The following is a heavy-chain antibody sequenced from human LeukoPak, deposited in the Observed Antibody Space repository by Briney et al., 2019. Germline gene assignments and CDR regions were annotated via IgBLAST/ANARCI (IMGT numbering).Heavy chain of an antibody. V-gene: IGHV3-48*02. CDR2: ISSSSSTI. CDR1: GFTFSSYA. Sequence: GGSLRLSCAASGFTFSSYAMSWVRQAPGKGLEWVSYISSSSSTIYYADSVKGRFTISRDNAKNSLYLQMNSLRDEDTAVYYCARDGCSSTSCYYYYGMDVWGQGTTVTVSS. J-gene: IGHJ6*02. CDR3: ARDGCSSTSCYYYYGMDV. D-gene: IGHD2-2*01.